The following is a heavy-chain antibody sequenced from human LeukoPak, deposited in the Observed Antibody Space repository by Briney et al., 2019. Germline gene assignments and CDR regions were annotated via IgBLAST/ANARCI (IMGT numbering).Heavy chain of an antibody. D-gene: IGHD2-15*01. CDR2: ISYDGSNK. J-gene: IGHJ6*02. Sequence: GRSLRLSCAASGFTFSSYAMHWVRQAPGKGLEWVAVISYDGSNKYYADSVKGRFTISRDNSKNTLYLQMNSLRAEDTAVYYCVRGAHCSGGSCYSWDYYGMDVWGQGTTVTVSS. V-gene: IGHV3-30-3*01. CDR1: GFTFSSYA. CDR3: VRGAHCSGGSCYSWDYYGMDV.